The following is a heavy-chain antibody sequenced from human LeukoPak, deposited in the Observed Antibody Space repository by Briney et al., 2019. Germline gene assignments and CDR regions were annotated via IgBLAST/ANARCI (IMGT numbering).Heavy chain of an antibody. D-gene: IGHD5-18*01. CDR2: IKQDGSET. J-gene: IGHJ4*02. CDR1: RFTFSSYW. Sequence: GGSLRLSCAASRFTFSSYWMSWVRQAPGKGLEWVANIKQDGSETYYVDSVKGRFTISRDNAKNSLYLQMNGLRAEDTAVYYCAKDIQGANWGQGTLVTVSS. CDR3: AKDIQGAN. V-gene: IGHV3-7*05.